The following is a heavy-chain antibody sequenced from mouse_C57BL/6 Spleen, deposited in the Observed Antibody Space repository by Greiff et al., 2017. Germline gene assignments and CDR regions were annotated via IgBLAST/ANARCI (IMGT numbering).Heavy chain of an antibody. CDR2: INPGSGGT. J-gene: IGHJ2*01. CDR1: GYAFTNYL. D-gene: IGHD1-1*01. CDR3: SGSLYYYSSSHYYFDY. Sequence: QVQLKESGAELVRPGTSVKVSCKASGYAFTNYLIEWVKQRPGQGLEWIGVINPGSGGTNYNEKFKGKATLTADKSSSTAYMQLSSLTSEDSAVYYYSGSLYYYSSSHYYFDYWGKGTTLTVSS. V-gene: IGHV1-54*01.